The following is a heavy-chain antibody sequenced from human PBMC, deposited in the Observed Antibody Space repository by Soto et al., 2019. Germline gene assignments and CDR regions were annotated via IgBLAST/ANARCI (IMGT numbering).Heavy chain of an antibody. CDR3: ARLAAAGRARGWFDP. Sequence: PGESLKISCKGSGYSFTSYWIGWVRQMPGKGLEWMGIIYPGDSDTRYSPSFQGQVTISADKSISTAYLQWSSLKASDTAMYYCARLAAAGRARGWFDPWGQGTLVTVSS. J-gene: IGHJ5*02. D-gene: IGHD6-25*01. V-gene: IGHV5-51*01. CDR1: GYSFTSYW. CDR2: IYPGDSDT.